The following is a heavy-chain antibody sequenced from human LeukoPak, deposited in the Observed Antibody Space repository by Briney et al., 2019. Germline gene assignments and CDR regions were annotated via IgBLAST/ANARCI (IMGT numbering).Heavy chain of an antibody. J-gene: IGHJ4*02. V-gene: IGHV3-48*01. CDR3: ARGGHYDSVWGRYRQKDGFDY. CDR1: GFTFSSYS. D-gene: IGHD3-16*02. Sequence: GGSLILSCAASGFTFSSYSMNWVRQAPGKGLEWISYISSSRSAIYYADSVKGRFTISRDNAKNSLYLQMNSLRAEDTAVYYCARGGHYDSVWGRYRQKDGFDYWGQGTLVTVSS. CDR2: ISSSRSAI.